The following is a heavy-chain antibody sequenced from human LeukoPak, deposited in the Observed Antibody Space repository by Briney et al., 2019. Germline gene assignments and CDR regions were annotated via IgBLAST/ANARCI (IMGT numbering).Heavy chain of an antibody. J-gene: IGHJ4*02. CDR2: IYPGDSDT. V-gene: IGHV5-51*01. CDR3: ARLPNIGGKEYYFDY. CDR1: GYSFTSYW. Sequence: GESLKISCKGSGYSFTSYWIGWVRQMPGKGLEWMGIIYPGDSDTRYSPSFQGQVTISADKSISTAYLQWGSLKASDTAMYYCARLPNIGGKEYYFDYWGQGTLVTVSS. D-gene: IGHD2/OR15-2a*01.